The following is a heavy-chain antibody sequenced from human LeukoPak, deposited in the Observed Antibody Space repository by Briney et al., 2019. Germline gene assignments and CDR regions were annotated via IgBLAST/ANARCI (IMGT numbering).Heavy chain of an antibody. Sequence: GGSLRLSCAASGFTVSSNYMSWVRQAPGKGLEGVSVIYSGGSTYYADSVKGRFTISRDNTKNTLYLQMNSLRAEDTAGYYCARSEYSSSSLDYWGQGTLVTVSS. V-gene: IGHV3-53*01. J-gene: IGHJ4*02. D-gene: IGHD6-6*01. CDR2: IYSGGST. CDR1: GFTVSSNY. CDR3: ARSEYSSSSLDY.